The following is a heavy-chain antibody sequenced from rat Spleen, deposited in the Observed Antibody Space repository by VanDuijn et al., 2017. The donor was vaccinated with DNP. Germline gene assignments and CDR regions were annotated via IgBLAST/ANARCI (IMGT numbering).Heavy chain of an antibody. D-gene: IGHD1-3*01. J-gene: IGHJ4*01. V-gene: IGHV5-22*01. CDR2: ISYDGGSN. CDR3: ARYYGSYRALDA. CDR1: GFTLSDYY. Sequence: EVQLVESGGGLVQPGRSLKLSCAASGFTLSDYYMAWVRQAPTKGLEWVAYISYDGGSNYHGDSVKGRFTISRDIVKNILYLQMNSLRSEDMATYYCARYYGSYRALDAWGQGTSVTVSS.